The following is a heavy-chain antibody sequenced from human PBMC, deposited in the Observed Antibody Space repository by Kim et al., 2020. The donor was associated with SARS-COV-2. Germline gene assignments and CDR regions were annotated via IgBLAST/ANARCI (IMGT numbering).Heavy chain of an antibody. J-gene: IGHJ4*02. Sequence: SETLSLTCAVYGGSFSGYYWSWIRQPPGKGLEWIGEINHSGSTNYNPSLKSRVTISVDTSKNQFSLKLSSVTAADTAVYYCARGNSGYDCDYWGQGTLVTVSS. CDR2: INHSGST. V-gene: IGHV4-34*01. CDR3: ARGNSGYDCDY. CDR1: GGSFSGYY. D-gene: IGHD5-12*01.